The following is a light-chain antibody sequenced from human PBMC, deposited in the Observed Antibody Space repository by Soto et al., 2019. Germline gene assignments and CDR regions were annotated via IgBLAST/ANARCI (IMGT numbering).Light chain of an antibody. J-gene: IGLJ3*02. V-gene: IGLV1-44*01. CDR1: NFNIGSHT. CDR2: NNN. Sequence: VLTQPPSASGTPGQRVTISCSGSNFNIGSHTVNWYQQLPGTAPKLLMHNNNRRPSGVPDRFSGSKSGTSASLAISGLQSEDEADYSCSVWDDSLKGWVFGGGTKLTVL. CDR3: SVWDDSLKGWV.